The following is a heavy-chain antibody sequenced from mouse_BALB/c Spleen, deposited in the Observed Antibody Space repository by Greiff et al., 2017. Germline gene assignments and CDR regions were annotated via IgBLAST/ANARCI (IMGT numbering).Heavy chain of an antibody. J-gene: IGHJ2*01. CDR2: ISYSGST. D-gene: IGHD2-14*01. CDR1: GYSITSDYA. CDR3: ARDYRYDVLDY. Sequence: EVQGVKSGPGLVKPSQSLSLTCTVTGYSITSDYAWNWIRQFPGNKLEWMGYISYSGSTSYNPSLKSRISITRDTSKNQFFLQLNSVTTEDTATYYCARDYRYDVLDYWGQGTTLTVSS. V-gene: IGHV3-2*02.